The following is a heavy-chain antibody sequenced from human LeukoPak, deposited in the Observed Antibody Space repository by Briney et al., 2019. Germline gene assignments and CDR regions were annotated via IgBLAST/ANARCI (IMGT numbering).Heavy chain of an antibody. CDR2: IYYSGST. J-gene: IGHJ5*02. D-gene: IGHD3-10*01. CDR3: ARVDNYYGLFDP. CDR1: GGSISSYY. V-gene: IGHV4-59*01. Sequence: SETLSLTCTVSGGSISSYYWSWIRQPPGKGLEWIGYIYYSGSTNYNPSLKSRVTISVDTSKNQFSLKLSSVTAADTAVYYCARVDNYYGLFDPWGQGTLVTVSS.